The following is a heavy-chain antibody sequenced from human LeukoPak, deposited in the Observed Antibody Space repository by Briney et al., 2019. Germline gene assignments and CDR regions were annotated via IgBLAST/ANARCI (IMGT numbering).Heavy chain of an antibody. CDR1: GYTFTGYY. CDR2: INPNSGGT. CDR3: ARDSLGYCSSTSCPGWFDP. J-gene: IGHJ5*02. Sequence: ASVKVSCKASGYTFTGYYMHWVRQAPGQGLEWMGRINPNSGGTNYAQKFQGRVTMTRDTSISTAYMELSRLRSDDTAVYYCARDSLGYCSSTSCPGWFDPWGQGTLVTVSS. V-gene: IGHV1-2*06. D-gene: IGHD2-2*01.